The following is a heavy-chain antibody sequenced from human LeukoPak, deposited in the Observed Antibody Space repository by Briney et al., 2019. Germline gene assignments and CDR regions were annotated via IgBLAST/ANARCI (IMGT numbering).Heavy chain of an antibody. Sequence: GASVKVSCKASGGTFSSYTISWVRQAPGQGLEWMGRIIPILGIANYAQKFQGRVTITADKSTGTAYMELSSLRSEDTAVYYCARDDGIVGATGGYFDYWGQGTLVTVSS. D-gene: IGHD1-26*01. CDR3: ARDDGIVGATGGYFDY. J-gene: IGHJ4*02. CDR2: IIPILGIA. CDR1: GGTFSSYT. V-gene: IGHV1-69*04.